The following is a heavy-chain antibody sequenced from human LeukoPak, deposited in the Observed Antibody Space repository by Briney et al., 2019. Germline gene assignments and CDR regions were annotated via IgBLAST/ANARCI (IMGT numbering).Heavy chain of an antibody. V-gene: IGHV3-7*04. CDR1: GFTFSSYW. CDR3: ARVSRSGYYPDYYYYYMDV. J-gene: IGHJ6*03. Sequence: GGSLRLSCAASGFTFSSYWMSWVRQAPGKGLEWVANIKQDGSEKYYVDSVKGRFTISRDNAKSSLYLQMNSLRAEDTAVYYCARVSRSGYYPDYYYYYMDVWGKGTTVTVSS. CDR2: IKQDGSEK. D-gene: IGHD3-3*01.